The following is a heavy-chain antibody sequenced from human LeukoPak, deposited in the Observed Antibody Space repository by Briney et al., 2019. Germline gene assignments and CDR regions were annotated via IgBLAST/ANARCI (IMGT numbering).Heavy chain of an antibody. CDR3: ATHAKWHGPPFDS. CDR2: FKSRTNGGTT. V-gene: IGHV3-15*01. J-gene: IGHJ4*02. D-gene: IGHD2-8*01. Sequence: GGSLRLSCEASGLTFSNAWMNWGRQAPGQGLEWVGRFKSRTNGGTTDYAAPVKGRFTISRDDSKNTLYLQMNILKTEDTAVYYCATHAKWHGPPFDSWGQGTLVTVSS. CDR1: GLTFSNAW.